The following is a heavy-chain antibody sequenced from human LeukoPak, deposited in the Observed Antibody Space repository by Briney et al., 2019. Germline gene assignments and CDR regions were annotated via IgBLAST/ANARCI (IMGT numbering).Heavy chain of an antibody. V-gene: IGHV3-23*01. Sequence: RGSLRLSCAVSGITLSNYGMSWVRQAPGKGLEWVAGISDRGSRTNYADSVKGRFTISTDHPKNTLYLQMNSLRAEDTAVYFCAKRGVVIRVILVGFHKEAYYFDSWGQGALVTVSS. CDR3: AKRGVVIRVILVGFHKEAYYFDS. CDR2: ISDRGSRT. D-gene: IGHD3-22*01. CDR1: GITLSNYG. J-gene: IGHJ4*02.